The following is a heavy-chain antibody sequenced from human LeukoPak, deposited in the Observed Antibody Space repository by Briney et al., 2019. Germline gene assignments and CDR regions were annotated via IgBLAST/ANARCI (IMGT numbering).Heavy chain of an antibody. CDR1: GFTFSSYS. Sequence: GGSLRLSCAASGFTFSSYSMNWVRQAPGKGLEWVSYISSSSSTIYYADSVKGRFTISRDNAKNSLYLQMNSLRAEDTAVYYCAREKYEGSGSHYFALDVWGQGTMVIVSS. CDR2: ISSSSSTI. D-gene: IGHD3-10*01. V-gene: IGHV3-48*04. CDR3: AREKYEGSGSHYFALDV. J-gene: IGHJ6*02.